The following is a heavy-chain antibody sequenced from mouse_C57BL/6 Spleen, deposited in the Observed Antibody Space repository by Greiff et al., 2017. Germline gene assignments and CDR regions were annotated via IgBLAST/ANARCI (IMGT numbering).Heavy chain of an antibody. Sequence: EVKVVESGPGMVKPSQSLSLTCTVTGYSITSGYDWHWIRHFPGNKLEWMGYISYSGSTNYNPSLKSRISITHDTSKNHFFLKLNSVTTEDTATYYCARDYSNYGSTWFAYWGQGTLVTVSA. CDR2: ISYSGST. J-gene: IGHJ3*01. CDR3: ARDYSNYGSTWFAY. D-gene: IGHD2-5*01. CDR1: GYSITSGYD. V-gene: IGHV3-1*01.